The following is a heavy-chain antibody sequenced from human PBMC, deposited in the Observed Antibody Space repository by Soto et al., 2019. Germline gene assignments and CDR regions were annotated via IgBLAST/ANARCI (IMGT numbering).Heavy chain of an antibody. D-gene: IGHD6-13*01. CDR1: GGSISSDY. V-gene: IGHV4-4*07. J-gene: IGHJ5*02. CDR2: VYTSGYS. Sequence: VQLQESGPGLVKPSETLSLICTVSGGSISSDYLSWIRQPAGQGLEWIGRVYTSGYSNSNPSLKSRVTMSVDTSKKQFSLNLSSVTAADTAVSFCAREPTTAGTVNWFDPWGQGTLVTVSS. CDR3: AREPTTAGTVNWFDP.